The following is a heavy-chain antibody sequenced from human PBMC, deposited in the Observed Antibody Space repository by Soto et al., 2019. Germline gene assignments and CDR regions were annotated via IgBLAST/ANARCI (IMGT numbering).Heavy chain of an antibody. Sequence: QVPLVQSGAEVKRPGASVKVSCKASNYMFGSYGITWVRQAPGQGPEWMGWISAFNGNTKYPQNLQGRVPMTTDTSTATAYMELRALRSDDSAMYFCARDGGYGAGSYLDYWGQGTLVTVSS. D-gene: IGHD3-10*01. J-gene: IGHJ4*02. CDR2: ISAFNGNT. CDR3: ARDGGYGAGSYLDY. CDR1: NYMFGSYG. V-gene: IGHV1-18*04.